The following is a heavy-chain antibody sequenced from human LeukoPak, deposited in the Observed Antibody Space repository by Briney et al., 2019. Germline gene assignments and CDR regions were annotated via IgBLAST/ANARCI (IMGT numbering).Heavy chain of an antibody. CDR3: ARAVLSIYYFDI. CDR2: IYYTGAT. V-gene: IGHV4-34*01. Sequence: SETLSLTCAVSGGTYSGDYWGWIRQSPGKGLEWIGEIYYTGATSYNPCVKSRATISGDTSKNRFSLRLTSVTATDTAVYYYARAVLSIYYFDIWGQGSLVTVSS. D-gene: IGHD3-10*01. CDR1: GGTYSGDY. J-gene: IGHJ3*02.